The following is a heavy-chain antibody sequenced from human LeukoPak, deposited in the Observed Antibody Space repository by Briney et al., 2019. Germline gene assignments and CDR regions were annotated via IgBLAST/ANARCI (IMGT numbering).Heavy chain of an antibody. J-gene: IGHJ4*02. CDR2: VSGSGGGT. V-gene: IGHV3-23*01. CDR3: AKGGVYGDYYFDY. CDR1: GFTFSSYA. Sequence: GGSLRLSCAASGFTFSSYAMSWVRQAPGKGLEWVSVVSGSGGGTYYADSVKGRFTISGDNSKNTVYLQMNSLRAEDTALYYCAKGGVYGDYYFDYWGQGTLVTVSS. D-gene: IGHD4-17*01.